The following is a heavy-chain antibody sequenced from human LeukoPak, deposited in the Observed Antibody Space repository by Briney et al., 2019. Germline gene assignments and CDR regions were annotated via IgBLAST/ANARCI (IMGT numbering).Heavy chain of an antibody. Sequence: GGSLRLSCAASAFTFSSYAMSWVRQAPGKGLEWVSAISGSGDSTYYADSVKGRFTVSRGNSKNTLYLQMNSLRAEDTAVYYCAKVISYDFWSGYFSFDYWGQGTLVTVSS. CDR2: ISGSGDST. CDR1: AFTFSSYA. D-gene: IGHD3-3*01. V-gene: IGHV3-23*01. CDR3: AKVISYDFWSGYFSFDY. J-gene: IGHJ4*02.